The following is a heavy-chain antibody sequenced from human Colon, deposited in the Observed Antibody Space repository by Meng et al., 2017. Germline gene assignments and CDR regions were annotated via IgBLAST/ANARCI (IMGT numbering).Heavy chain of an antibody. CDR1: GYTFTSYY. V-gene: IGHV1-8*01. CDR2: MNPNSGNT. D-gene: IGHD6-19*01. J-gene: IGHJ4*02. Sequence: VQPVQFGAAVDKPWASGTVSFQSSGYTFTSYYSNGQRQATGPGLEWMGLMNPNSGNTGYAQKFQGRVTMTRNISISTAYMELSSLRSEDTAVYYCASSIRYSSGKETFDNWGQGTLVTVSS. CDR3: ASSIRYSSGKETFDN.